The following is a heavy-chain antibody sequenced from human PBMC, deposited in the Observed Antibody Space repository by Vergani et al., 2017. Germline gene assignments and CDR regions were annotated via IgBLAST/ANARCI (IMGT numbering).Heavy chain of an antibody. CDR1: ESSFTSNQ. CDR2: INPIDSKI. V-gene: IGHV5-51*01. D-gene: IGHD2-21*01. J-gene: IGHJ4*02. CDR3: TRHVPCGDGACLHFDH. Sequence: EVMLVQSGAEVKKPGESLKISCKYSESSFTSNQIAWVRQMSGKGLQWMGNINPIDSKIAYSPSFEGQFIISVDKSITTAYLQWRSLKASDTAIYYCTRHVPCGDGACLHFDHWGQGTQVTVSS.